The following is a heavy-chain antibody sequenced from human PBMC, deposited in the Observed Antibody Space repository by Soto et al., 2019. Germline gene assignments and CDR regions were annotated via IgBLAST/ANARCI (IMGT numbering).Heavy chain of an antibody. D-gene: IGHD3-22*01. CDR1: GYSFAGYW. CDR2: VDPSDSQT. J-gene: IGHJ4*02. V-gene: IGHV5-10-1*01. CDR3: ARQIYDSDTGPNFQYYFDS. Sequence: GESLKISCKGSGYSFAGYWITWVRQKPGKGLEWMGRVDPSDSQTYYSPSFRGHVTISVTKSITTVFLQWSSLRASDTAMYYCARQIYDSDTGPNFQYYFDSWGQGTPVTVSS.